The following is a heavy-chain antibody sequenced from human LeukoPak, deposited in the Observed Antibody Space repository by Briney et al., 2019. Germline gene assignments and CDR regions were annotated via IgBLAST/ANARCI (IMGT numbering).Heavy chain of an antibody. CDR1: GFTSSSYG. D-gene: IGHD2-2*01. CDR3: ARAYCSSTSCFG. V-gene: IGHV3-30*02. Sequence: PGGSLRLSCAASGFTSSSYGMHWVRQAPGKGLEWVAFIRYDGSNKYYADSVKGRFTISRDNFKDSLYLQMDSLKVDDTAVYYCARAYCSSTSCFGWGQGTLVTVSS. CDR2: IRYDGSNK. J-gene: IGHJ4*02.